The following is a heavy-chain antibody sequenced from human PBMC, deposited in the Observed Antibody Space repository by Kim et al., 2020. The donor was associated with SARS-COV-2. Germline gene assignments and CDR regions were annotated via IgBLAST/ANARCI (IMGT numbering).Heavy chain of an antibody. CDR1: GFTFSSYS. J-gene: IGHJ6*02. D-gene: IGHD3-10*01. CDR3: ARGPSGNLYGSGSRLYYYYGMDV. Sequence: GGSLRLSCAASGFTFSSYSMNWVRQAPGKGLEWVSSISSSSSYIYYADSVKGRFTISRDNAKNSLYLQMNSLRAEDTAVYYCARGPSGNLYGSGSRLYYYYGMDVWGQGTTVTVSS. CDR2: ISSSSSYI. V-gene: IGHV3-21*01.